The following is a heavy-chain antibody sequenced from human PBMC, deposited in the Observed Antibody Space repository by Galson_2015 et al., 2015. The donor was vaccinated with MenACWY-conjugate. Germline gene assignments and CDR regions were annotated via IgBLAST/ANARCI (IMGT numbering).Heavy chain of an antibody. CDR1: GFTFSAYY. V-gene: IGHV3-11*06. Sequence: SLRLSCAASGFTFSAYYMSWIRHTPGKGLEWVSYISGNNRDTNYAESVRGRFTISRDNAKNLLYLQMNSLRAEDTAVYYCARGGVTILGVVLYGMDVWGQGTTVTVSS. D-gene: IGHD3-3*01. CDR2: ISGNNRDT. J-gene: IGHJ6*02. CDR3: ARGGVTILGVVLYGMDV.